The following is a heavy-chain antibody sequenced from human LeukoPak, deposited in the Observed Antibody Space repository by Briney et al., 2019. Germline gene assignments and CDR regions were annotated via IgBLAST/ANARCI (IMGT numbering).Heavy chain of an antibody. CDR1: GFTFSNYG. V-gene: IGHV3-33*01. CDR3: ARQGGLGNYATGSWFDP. CDR2: IWYEGTNK. J-gene: IGHJ5*02. Sequence: PGGSLRLSCAGSGFTFSNYGMHWVRQAPGKGPEWVAVIWYEGTNKYYADSVKGRFTISRDNSKNTLYLQMDSLRAEDTAMYYCARQGGLGNYATGSWFDPWGQGTLVTVSS. D-gene: IGHD1-7*01.